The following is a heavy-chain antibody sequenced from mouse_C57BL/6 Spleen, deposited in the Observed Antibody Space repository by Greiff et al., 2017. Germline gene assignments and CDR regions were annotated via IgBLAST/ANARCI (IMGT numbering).Heavy chain of an antibody. Sequence: PDKRLEWVATISSGGSYTYYPDSVKGRFTISRDNAKNTLYLQMSSLKSEDTAMYYCARLGELGSWYFDVWGTGTTVTVSS. D-gene: IGHD4-1*01. CDR3: ARLGELGSWYFDV. V-gene: IGHV5-6*01. CDR2: ISSGGSYT. J-gene: IGHJ1*03.